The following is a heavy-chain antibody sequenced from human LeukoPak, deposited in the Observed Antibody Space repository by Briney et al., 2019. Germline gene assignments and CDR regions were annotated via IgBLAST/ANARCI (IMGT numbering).Heavy chain of an antibody. J-gene: IGHJ6*02. D-gene: IGHD3-10*01. CDR3: ARDGSGSYYYYYGMDV. CDR2: ISSSGSTI. Sequence: GGSLRLSCAASGFTFSGYEMNWVRQAPGKGLEWVSYISSSGSTIYYADSVKGRFTISRDNAKNSLYLQMNSLRAEDTAVYYCARDGSGSYYYYYGMDVWGQGTTVTVSS. V-gene: IGHV3-48*03. CDR1: GFTFSGYE.